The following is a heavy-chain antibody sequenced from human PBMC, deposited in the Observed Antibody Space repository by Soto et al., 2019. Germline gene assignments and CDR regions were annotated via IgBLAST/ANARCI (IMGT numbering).Heavy chain of an antibody. Sequence: GGSLRLSCAASGFTFSSYWMHWVRQAPGKGLVWVSRINSDGSSTSYADSVKDRFTISRDNAKNTLYLQMNSLRAEDTAVYYCARDSDYGDYEEVLDYWGQGTLVTVSS. V-gene: IGHV3-74*01. CDR2: INSDGSST. J-gene: IGHJ4*02. CDR1: GFTFSSYW. D-gene: IGHD4-17*01. CDR3: ARDSDYGDYEEVLDY.